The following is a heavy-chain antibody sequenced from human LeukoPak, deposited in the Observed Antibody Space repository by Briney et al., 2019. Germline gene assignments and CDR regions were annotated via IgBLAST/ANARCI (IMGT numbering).Heavy chain of an antibody. V-gene: IGHV3-30*02. J-gene: IGHJ5*02. CDR1: GFIFSSYG. Sequence: GGSLRLSCAASGFIFSSYGMHWVRQAPGKGPEWVAFTRYDGSDKYYADSVKGRFTISRDNSKNTLYLQMNSLRAEDTAVYYCASEDPWGQGTLVTVSS. CDR2: TRYDGSDK. CDR3: ASEDP.